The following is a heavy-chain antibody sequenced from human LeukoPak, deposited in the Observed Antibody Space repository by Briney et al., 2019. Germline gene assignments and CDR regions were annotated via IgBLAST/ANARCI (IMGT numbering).Heavy chain of an antibody. D-gene: IGHD3-22*01. J-gene: IGHJ3*02. V-gene: IGHV3-23*01. CDR1: GFTFNNAW. Sequence: PGGSLRLSCSASGFSASGFTFNNAWLSWVRQAPGKGLEWVSAISGSGGSTYYADSVKGRFTISRDNSKNTLYLQMNSLRAEDTAVYYCAKGRPGSGYYSQDALDIWGQGRMVTVSS. CDR2: ISGSGGST. CDR3: AKGRPGSGYYSQDALDI.